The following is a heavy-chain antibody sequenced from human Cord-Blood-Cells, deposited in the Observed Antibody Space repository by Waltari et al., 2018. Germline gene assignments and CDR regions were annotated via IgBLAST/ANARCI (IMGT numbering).Heavy chain of an antibody. V-gene: IGHV4-30-4*08. J-gene: IGHJ4*02. D-gene: IGHD6-13*01. Sequence: QVQLQESGPGLVKPSQTLSLTCTVSGGSISSGDYYWSWIRQPPGKGLEWIGYSYYSGNTYHNPALKGRVNISVDTAKDQFSLKLGSVTAADTAVYYCARVGIAAAGTIDYWGQGTLVTVSS. CDR2: SYYSGNT. CDR1: GGSISSGDYY. CDR3: ARVGIAAAGTIDY.